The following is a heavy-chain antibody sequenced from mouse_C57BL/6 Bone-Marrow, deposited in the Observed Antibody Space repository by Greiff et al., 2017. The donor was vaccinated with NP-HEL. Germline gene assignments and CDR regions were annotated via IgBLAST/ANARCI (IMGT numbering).Heavy chain of an antibody. CDR3: AKDHYGRGFAY. CDR1: GYSITSGYY. CDR2: ISYDGSN. J-gene: IGHJ3*01. Sequence: EVQLQESGPGLVKPSQSLSLTCSVTGYSITSGYYWNWIRQFLGNKLEWMGYISYDGSNNYIPSLKNRIFITRDTSKNQFFLKLNSVPTEDTATYYCAKDHYGRGFAYWGQGTLVTVSA. D-gene: IGHD1-1*01. V-gene: IGHV3-6*01.